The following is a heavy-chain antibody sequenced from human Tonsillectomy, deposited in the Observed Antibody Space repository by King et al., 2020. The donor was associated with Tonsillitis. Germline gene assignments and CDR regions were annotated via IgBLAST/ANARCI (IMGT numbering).Heavy chain of an antibody. CDR3: ARDGSSSWYYYGMDV. V-gene: IGHV3-53*01. CDR1: GFTVSSNY. D-gene: IGHD6-13*01. Sequence: DVQLVESGGGLIQPGGSLRLSCAASGFTVSSNYMSWVRQAPGKGLEWVSVIYSGGSTYYADSVKGRFPISRDNSKNTLYLQMNSLRAEDTAVYYCARDGSSSWYYYGMDVWGQGTTVTVSS. CDR2: IYSGGST. J-gene: IGHJ6*02.